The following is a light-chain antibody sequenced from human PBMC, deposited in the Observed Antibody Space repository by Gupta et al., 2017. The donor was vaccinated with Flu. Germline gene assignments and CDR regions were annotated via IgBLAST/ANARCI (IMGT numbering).Light chain of an antibody. CDR1: QSISSW. V-gene: IGKV1-5*03. Sequence: DIQMTQSPSTLSASVGDRVTITCRASQSISSWLAWYQQKPGKAPKLLIYKASSLESGVPSRFSGGGSGTEFTLTISSLQPDDVATYYCQQYNSYPYTFGQGTKLEIK. J-gene: IGKJ2*01. CDR2: KAS. CDR3: QQYNSYPYT.